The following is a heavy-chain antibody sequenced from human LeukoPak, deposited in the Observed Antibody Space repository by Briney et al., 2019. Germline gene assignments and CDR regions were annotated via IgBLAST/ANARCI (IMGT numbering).Heavy chain of an antibody. V-gene: IGHV3-23*01. J-gene: IGHJ4*02. D-gene: IGHD3-22*01. Sequence: QPGGSLLLSCAAAGFTFSSYAMSGGRQAPGKGVEWVSAISGSGGSTYDADSVKGRFTISRDKSKNTLYLQMNSLRAEDTAVYYCAKTYYYDSLLDYWGQGTLVTVSS. CDR3: AKTYYYDSLLDY. CDR2: ISGSGGST. CDR1: GFTFSSYA.